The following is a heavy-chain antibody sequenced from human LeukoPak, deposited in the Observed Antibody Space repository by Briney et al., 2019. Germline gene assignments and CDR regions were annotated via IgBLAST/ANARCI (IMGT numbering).Heavy chain of an antibody. CDR1: GFTFSGYG. V-gene: IGHV3-30-3*01. CDR3: AKDLGRFFDY. Sequence: GGSLRLSCAASGFTFSGYGMHWVRQAPGKGLEWVAIISYDGSDKYYADSVKGRFTISRDNSKNTLYLQMNSLRTEDTALYYCAKDLGRFFDYWGQGALVTVSS. J-gene: IGHJ4*02. CDR2: ISYDGSDK.